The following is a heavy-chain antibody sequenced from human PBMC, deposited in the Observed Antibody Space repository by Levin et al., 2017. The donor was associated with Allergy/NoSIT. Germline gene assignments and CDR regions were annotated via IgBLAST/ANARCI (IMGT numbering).Heavy chain of an antibody. J-gene: IGHJ4*02. CDR3: ASRGSFDH. Sequence: GGSLRLSCAASGLSFSDYGMHWVRQAPDSGLEWVALITSDGSNKFYADSVKGRFIIARDNSRNILYLQLNSLRPEDTAVYYCASRGSFDHWGQGTLVTVSA. D-gene: IGHD3-10*01. CDR2: ITSDGSNK. V-gene: IGHV3-30*03. CDR1: GLSFSDYG.